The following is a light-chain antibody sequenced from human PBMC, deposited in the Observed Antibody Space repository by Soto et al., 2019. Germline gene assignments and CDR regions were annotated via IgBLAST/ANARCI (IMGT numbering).Light chain of an antibody. CDR1: QSIATSQ. CDR2: GAS. CDR3: QQFAASPRT. J-gene: IGKJ1*01. Sequence: EIVLTQSPGTLSLSPGERATLFCRASQSIATSQLPWYQQKPGQAPRLLIGASTRATGIPDRFSDSGSGTDFTLTISRLEPEEFAVYYCQQFAASPRTSGHRTTVEIK. V-gene: IGKV3-20*01.